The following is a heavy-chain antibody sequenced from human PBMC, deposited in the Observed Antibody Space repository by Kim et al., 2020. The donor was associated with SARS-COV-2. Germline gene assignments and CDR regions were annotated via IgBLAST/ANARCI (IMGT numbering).Heavy chain of an antibody. CDR1: GGSIRSGTFY. V-gene: IGHV4-39*01. CDR2: MYYSGST. CDR3: GRHKGLYYSYIDG. Sequence: SETLSLTCTVSGGSIRSGTFYWGWIRQPPGKGLEWIGSMYYSGSTYYNPSLKSRVAISVDASKNHFSLKLSSVTAADTAVYYCGRHKGLYYSYIDGWGKG. J-gene: IGHJ6*03.